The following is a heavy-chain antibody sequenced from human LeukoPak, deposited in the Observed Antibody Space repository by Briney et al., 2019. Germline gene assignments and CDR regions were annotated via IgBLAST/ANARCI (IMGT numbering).Heavy chain of an antibody. J-gene: IGHJ4*02. D-gene: IGHD4-11*01. CDR3: AKDAQRGFDYSNSLEN. V-gene: IGHV3-33*06. CDR1: KFTFSHFG. CDR2: IWNDGSNQ. Sequence: GRSLGLSCAASKFTFSHFGMHWVRQAPGKGLEWVAVIWNDGSNQYYAESVKGRFTVSRDNSQNMVYLQMNSLRPEDTAVYYCAKDAQRGFDYSNSLENWGQGTLVTVSS.